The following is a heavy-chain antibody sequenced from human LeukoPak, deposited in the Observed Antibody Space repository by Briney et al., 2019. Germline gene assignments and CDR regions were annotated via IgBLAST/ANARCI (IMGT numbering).Heavy chain of an antibody. CDR3: ARQWRELQLGY. Sequence: PGGSLRLSCAASGFTFNNYWMSWVRQAPGKGLEWVANINQDGSEKYYVDSVKGRFTISRDNAKNSLYLQMNGLRAEDTAVYYCARQWRELQLGYWGQGTLVTVSS. CDR1: GFTFNNYW. J-gene: IGHJ4*02. CDR2: INQDGSEK. V-gene: IGHV3-7*01. D-gene: IGHD1-26*01.